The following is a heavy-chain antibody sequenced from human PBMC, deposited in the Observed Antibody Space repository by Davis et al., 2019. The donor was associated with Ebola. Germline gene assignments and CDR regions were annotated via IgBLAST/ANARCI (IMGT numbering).Heavy chain of an antibody. CDR2: IDPKTDDT. D-gene: IGHD3-10*01. J-gene: IGHJ6*04. CDR1: GYTFSDYF. Sequence: ASVKVSCKASGYTFSDYFIDWVRQAPGQGLEWMGRIDPKTDDTKHAQKFQGRVTMTRDTSISTAYMDLSRLTSDDTAVYYCARLVGEFYFYGMDVWGKGTTVTVSS. CDR3: ARLVGEFYFYGMDV. V-gene: IGHV1-2*06.